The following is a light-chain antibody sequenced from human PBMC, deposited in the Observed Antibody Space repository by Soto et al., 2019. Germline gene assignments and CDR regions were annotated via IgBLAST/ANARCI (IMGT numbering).Light chain of an antibody. CDR2: LGS. J-gene: IGKJ1*01. Sequence: DIVMTQSPLSLPVTPGEPASISCRSSQSLLYSNGYNYLDWYLQKPGQSPQLLIYLGSNRASGVPDRFSGSGSGTDFTLIISTVEAEDVGVYYCMQALQTPRTFGQGTNVEIK. CDR1: QSLLYSNGYNY. V-gene: IGKV2-28*01. CDR3: MQALQTPRT.